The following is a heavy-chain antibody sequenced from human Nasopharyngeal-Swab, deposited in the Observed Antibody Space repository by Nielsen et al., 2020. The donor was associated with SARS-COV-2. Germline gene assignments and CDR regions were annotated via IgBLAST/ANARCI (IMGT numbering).Heavy chain of an antibody. CDR3: AGHPADFDF. V-gene: IGHV4-34*01. D-gene: IGHD6-13*01. J-gene: IGHJ4*02. CDR1: GASISDYH. Sequence: SETLSLTCDVSGASISDYHWSWIRQPPGKGLEWIGEMKPNRFNNFNPSLKSRVTISIDKSKNQFLLKLNSVAAADTAVYYCAGHPADFDFWGQGTLVIVSS. CDR2: MKPNRFN.